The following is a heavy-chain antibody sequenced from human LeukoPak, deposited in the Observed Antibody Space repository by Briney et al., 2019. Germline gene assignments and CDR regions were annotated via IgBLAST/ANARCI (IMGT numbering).Heavy chain of an antibody. CDR1: GGSISSSSYY. J-gene: IGHJ3*02. CDR3: GLAAYYYDSSGSDDAFDI. CDR2: INYFGST. Sequence: SETLSLTCSVSGGSISSSSYYWGWIRQPPGKGLEWIASINYFGSTYYNPSLKSRVTMSVDTSNNQFSLNLRSVTAADTAVYYCGLAAYYYDSSGSDDAFDIWGQGTMVIVSS. D-gene: IGHD3-22*01. V-gene: IGHV4-39*01.